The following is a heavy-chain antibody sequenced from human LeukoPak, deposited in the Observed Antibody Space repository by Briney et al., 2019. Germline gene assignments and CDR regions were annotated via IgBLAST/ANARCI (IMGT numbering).Heavy chain of an antibody. D-gene: IGHD6-13*01. CDR3: ARRAESSSWSFDY. Sequence: ASVKVSCKASGGTFSSYAIGWVRQMPGKGLEWMGIIYPGDSDTRYSPSFQGQVTISADKSISTAYLQWSSLKASDTAMYYCARRAESSSWSFDYWGQGTLVTVSS. CDR2: IYPGDSDT. CDR1: GGTFSSYA. J-gene: IGHJ4*02. V-gene: IGHV5-51*01.